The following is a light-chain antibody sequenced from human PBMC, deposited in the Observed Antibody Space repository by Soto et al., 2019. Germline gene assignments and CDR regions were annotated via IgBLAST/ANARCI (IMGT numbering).Light chain of an antibody. V-gene: IGLV2-11*01. CDR2: DVR. CDR3: RSYAGSSTSHV. Sequence: QSALAQPRSVSGSPGQSVALSCTGTSSNVGGYNYVSWYQQHPGKAPKLMIYDVRRRASGVPERGCGATWGNTASLSISALQAQYKADYYFRSYAGSSTSHVFGTGTKGTVL. J-gene: IGLJ1*01. CDR1: SSNVGGYNY.